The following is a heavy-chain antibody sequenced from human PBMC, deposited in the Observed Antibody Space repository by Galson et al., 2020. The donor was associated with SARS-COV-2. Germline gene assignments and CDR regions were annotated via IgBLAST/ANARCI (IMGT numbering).Heavy chain of an antibody. CDR1: GFTFSTYD. D-gene: IGHD3-10*01. V-gene: IGHV3-13*04. CDR3: ARKYYYYSGSSYWFFDL. Sequence: GESLKISCAASGFTFSTYDIYWVRQATGKGLEWVSAIDTSGDTYYLASVKGRFSISRENARNSVYLQMNSLRAGDTAVYYCARKYYYYSGSSYWFFDLWGRGTLVTVSS. J-gene: IGHJ2*01. CDR2: IDTSGDT.